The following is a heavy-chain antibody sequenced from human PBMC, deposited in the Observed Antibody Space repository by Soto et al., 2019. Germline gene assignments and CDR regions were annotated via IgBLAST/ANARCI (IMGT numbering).Heavy chain of an antibody. J-gene: IGHJ6*02. V-gene: IGHV1-3*01. CDR2: INVGNGNT. CDR3: GGVGACCGGDCCNDHYYAMYY. Sequence: ASVKVSCKASGYIFTDYAMHWVRQAPGQRLEWMGWINVGNGNTKYSQNFQARVTITRDTSASTAYMDLSRLRYEDTAVDYCGGVGACCGGDCCNDHYYAMYYGGQGTWVPGSS. CDR1: GYIFTDYA. D-gene: IGHD2-21*02.